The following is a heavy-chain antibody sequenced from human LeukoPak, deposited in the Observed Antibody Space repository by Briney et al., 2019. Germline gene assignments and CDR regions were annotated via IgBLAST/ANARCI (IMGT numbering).Heavy chain of an antibody. CDR1: GGSISSSSYY. J-gene: IGHJ4*02. CDR2: IYYSGST. V-gene: IGHV4-39*01. CDR3: ARRQYYDFWSGYYPFDY. D-gene: IGHD3-3*01. Sequence: SETLSLTCTVSGGSISSSSYYWGWIRQPPGKGLEWIGSIYYSGSTYYNPSLKSRVTISVDTSKNQFSLKLSPVTAADTAVYYCARRQYYDFWSGYYPFDYWGQGTLVTVSS.